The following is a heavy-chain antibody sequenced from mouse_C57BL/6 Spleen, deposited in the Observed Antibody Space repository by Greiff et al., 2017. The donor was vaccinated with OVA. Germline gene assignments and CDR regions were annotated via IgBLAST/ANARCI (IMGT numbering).Heavy chain of an antibody. V-gene: IGHV1-82*01. CDR3: ARGLTGTAY. CDR2: SYPGDGDT. CDR1: GYAFSSSW. Sequence: VKLMESGPELVQPGASVKISCKASGYAFSSSWMNWVKQRPGKGLEWIGRSYPGDGDTNYNGKFKGKATLTADKSSSTAYMQLSSLTSEDSAVYFCARGLTGTAYWGQGTLVTVSA. D-gene: IGHD4-1*01. J-gene: IGHJ3*01.